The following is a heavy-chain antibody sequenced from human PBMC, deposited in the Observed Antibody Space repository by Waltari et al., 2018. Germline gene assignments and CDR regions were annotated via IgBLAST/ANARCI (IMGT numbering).Heavy chain of an antibody. Sequence: EVQLVNSGGGLVQPGGSLRLSCAASEFTFNSYWMTWVRQAPGKGLEWVANINQDGSKKDYVDSVKGRFTISRDNAKKSLYLQMNSLRAEDTAVYYCARDSLYCTNGDCRGDAYDIWGQGTMVTVSS. D-gene: IGHD2-8*01. V-gene: IGHV3-7*01. CDR3: ARDSLYCTNGDCRGDAYDI. J-gene: IGHJ3*02. CDR1: EFTFNSYW. CDR2: INQDGSKK.